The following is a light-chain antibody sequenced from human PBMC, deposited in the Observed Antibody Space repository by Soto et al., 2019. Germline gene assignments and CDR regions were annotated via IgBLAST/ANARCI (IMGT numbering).Light chain of an antibody. J-gene: IGKJ1*01. V-gene: IGKV1-5*03. CDR3: QQYNSYSRT. CDR2: KAS. Sequence: DINITQPHTTLPAGLRDRKNVTCRASQSLSSWWAWYQQKPGKVPKLLIYKASSLESGVPSRFSGSGSGTEFTLTISSLQPDDLATYYCQQYNSYSRTFGQGTKVDIK. CDR1: QSLSSW.